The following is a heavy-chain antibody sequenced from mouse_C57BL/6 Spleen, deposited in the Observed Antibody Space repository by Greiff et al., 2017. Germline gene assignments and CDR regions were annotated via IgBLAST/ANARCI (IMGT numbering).Heavy chain of an antibody. V-gene: IGHV1-53*01. CDR2: INPSNGGT. D-gene: IGHD1-1*01. Sequence: QVQLQQPGTELVKPGASVKLSCKASGYTFTSYWMHWVKQRPGQGLEWIGNINPSNGGTNYNEKFKSKATLTVDKSSSTAYMQLSSLTSEDSAVYYCARSYYYGSSSHWDFDVWGTGTTVTVSS. CDR3: ARSYYYGSSSHWDFDV. CDR1: GYTFTSYW. J-gene: IGHJ1*03.